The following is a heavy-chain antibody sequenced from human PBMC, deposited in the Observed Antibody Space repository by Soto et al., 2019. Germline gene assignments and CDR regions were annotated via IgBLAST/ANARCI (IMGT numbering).Heavy chain of an antibody. Sequence: GEALKISCKGSGYSFTSYWIGWVRQMPGKGLEWMGIIYPGDSDTRYSPSFQGQVTISADKSISTAYLQWSSLKASDTAMYYCARLLLCSEGYINYYFYYPGQRTPVPVSS. CDR1: GYSFTSYW. V-gene: IGHV5-51*01. J-gene: IGHJ4*02. D-gene: IGHD3-10*02. CDR3: ARLLLCSEGYINYYFYY. CDR2: IYPGDSDT.